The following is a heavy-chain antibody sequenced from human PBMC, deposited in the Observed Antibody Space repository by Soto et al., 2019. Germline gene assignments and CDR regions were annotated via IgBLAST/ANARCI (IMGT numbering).Heavy chain of an antibody. CDR1: GFSLSTSGVG. V-gene: IGHV2-5*02. CDR2: IYWDDDK. CDR3: AHSYWRYSYYDSSGYYYDAFDI. J-gene: IGHJ3*02. Sequence: SGPTLVNPTQTLTLTCTFSGFSLSTSGVGVGWIRQPPGKALEWLALIYWDDDKRYSPSLKSRLTITKDTSKNQVVLTMTNMDPVDTATYYCAHSYWRYSYYDSSGYYYDAFDIWGQGTMVTVSS. D-gene: IGHD3-22*01.